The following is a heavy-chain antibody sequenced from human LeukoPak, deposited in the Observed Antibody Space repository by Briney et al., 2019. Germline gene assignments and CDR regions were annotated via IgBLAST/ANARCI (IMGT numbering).Heavy chain of an antibody. D-gene: IGHD2-21*01. CDR3: ARRGPPIGFRYYYGMDV. J-gene: IGHJ6*02. V-gene: IGHV4-39*07. CDR1: GGSISSSSYY. Sequence: SETLSLTCTVSGGSISSSSYYWGWIRQPPGKGLEWIGSIYYSGSTYYNPSLKSRVTISVDTSKNQFSLKLSSVTAADTAVYYCARRGPPIGFRYYYGMDVWGQGTTVTVSS. CDR2: IYYSGST.